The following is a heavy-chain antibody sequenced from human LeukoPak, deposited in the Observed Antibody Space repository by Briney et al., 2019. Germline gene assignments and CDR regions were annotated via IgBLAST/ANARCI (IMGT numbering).Heavy chain of an antibody. Sequence: SETLSLTCTVSGGSISSYYWSWIRQPPGKGLEWIGYIYTSGSTNYNPSLKSRVTISVDTSKNQFSLKLSSVTAADTAVYYCARGGVMAVAGSYYFDYWGQGTLVTVSS. CDR1: GGSISSYY. J-gene: IGHJ4*02. CDR2: IYTSGST. V-gene: IGHV4-4*09. D-gene: IGHD6-19*01. CDR3: ARGGVMAVAGSYYFDY.